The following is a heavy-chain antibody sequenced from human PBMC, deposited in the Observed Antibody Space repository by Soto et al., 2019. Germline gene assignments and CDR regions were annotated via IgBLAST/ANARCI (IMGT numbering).Heavy chain of an antibody. V-gene: IGHV1-69*02. CDR3: ARYRGREVPAAMLYYYGMDV. D-gene: IGHD2-2*01. CDR2: IIPILGIA. J-gene: IGHJ6*02. CDR1: GGTFSSYT. Sequence: GASVKVSCKASGGTFSSYTISWVRQAPGQGLEWMGRIIPILGIANYAQKFQGRVTITADKSTSTAYMELSSLRSEDTAVYYCARYRGREVPAAMLYYYGMDVWGQGTTVTVSS.